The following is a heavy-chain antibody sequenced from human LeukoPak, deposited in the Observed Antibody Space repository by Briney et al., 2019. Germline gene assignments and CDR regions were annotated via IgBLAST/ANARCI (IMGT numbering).Heavy chain of an antibody. CDR1: GGSISSGSYY. J-gene: IGHJ4*02. CDR3: ARERYYYDSSGGARFDY. V-gene: IGHV4-61*02. CDR2: IYTTGSA. D-gene: IGHD3-22*01. Sequence: PSETLSLTCNVSGGSISSGSYYWSWIRQPAGKGLEWIGRIYTTGSAYYNPSLKSRVTMSVDTSKNQFSLKLSSVTAADTAVYYCARERYYYDSSGGARFDYWGQGTLVTVSS.